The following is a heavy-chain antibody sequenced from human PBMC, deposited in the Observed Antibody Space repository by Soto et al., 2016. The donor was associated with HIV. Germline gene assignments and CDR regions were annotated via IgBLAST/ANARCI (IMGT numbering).Heavy chain of an antibody. CDR3: ARGGGYYYGSGHYYGMDV. J-gene: IGHJ6*02. CDR2: VDPEDGKT. D-gene: IGHD3-10*01. CDR1: GYTFTDYY. V-gene: IGHV1-69-2*01. Sequence: EVQLVQSGAEVKKPGATVKISCKVSGYTFTDYYLHWVQQAPGKGLEWMGLVDPEDGKTIYAEKFQGRVTITADTSTDTAYMELSSLRSEDTAVYYCARGGGYYYGSGHYYGMDVWGQGTTVTVSS.